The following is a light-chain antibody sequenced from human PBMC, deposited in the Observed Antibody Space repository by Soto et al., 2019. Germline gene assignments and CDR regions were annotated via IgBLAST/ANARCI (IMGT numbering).Light chain of an antibody. J-gene: IGKJ1*01. CDR1: QSVSSNF. CDR3: QFYGDPPKT. Sequence: GLTQSPGTLSLSPGERGTLSCRASQSVSSNFLAWYQQKPGQAPRLLIFDASTRATGIPDRFTGSGSGTDFTLTISRLEPEDFAVYYCQFYGDPPKTFGQGTKVDI. V-gene: IGKV3-20*01. CDR2: DAS.